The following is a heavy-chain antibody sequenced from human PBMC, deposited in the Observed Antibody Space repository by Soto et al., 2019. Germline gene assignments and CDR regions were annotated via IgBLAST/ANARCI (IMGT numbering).Heavy chain of an antibody. CDR1: GYTFIAYY. CDR3: ARVEGSASSAGD. J-gene: IGHJ4*02. Sequence: HVQLVQSGPEVKKPGASVKVSCKTSGYTFIAYYVHWVRQAPGQGLEWMGCIHPRTGVTKDAQKFQGRVTLSRDTSVNTAYMEMNRLTSDDTAVYYCARVEGSASSAGDWGQGTRVTVSS. CDR2: IHPRTGVT. V-gene: IGHV1-2*02. D-gene: IGHD6-6*01.